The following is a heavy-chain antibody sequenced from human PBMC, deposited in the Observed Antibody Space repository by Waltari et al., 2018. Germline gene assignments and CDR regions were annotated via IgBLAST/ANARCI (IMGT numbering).Heavy chain of an antibody. CDR1: GFTFSSYE. J-gene: IGHJ6*02. CDR2: ISSSGSTI. D-gene: IGHD6-19*01. Sequence: EVQLVESGGGLVQPGGSLRLSCAASGFTFSSYEMNWVRQAPGKGLEWVSYISSSGSTIYYADSVKGRFTISRDNAKNSLYLQMNSLRAEDTAVYYCARDEREQWLVGDYYYGMDVWGQGTTVTVSS. CDR3: ARDEREQWLVGDYYYGMDV. V-gene: IGHV3-48*03.